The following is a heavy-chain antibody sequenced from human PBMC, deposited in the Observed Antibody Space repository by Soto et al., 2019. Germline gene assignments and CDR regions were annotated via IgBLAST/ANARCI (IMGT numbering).Heavy chain of an antibody. Sequence: SETLSLTCTVSGGSISSGDYYWSWIRQPPGKGLEWIGYIYYSGSTYYNPSLKSRVTISVDTSKNQFSLKLSSVTAADTAVYYCARGNSYYYYSSGYYYLDYWGQGTLVTVSS. D-gene: IGHD3-22*01. CDR1: GGSISSGDYY. CDR3: ARGNSYYYYSSGYYYLDY. J-gene: IGHJ4*02. CDR2: IYYSGST. V-gene: IGHV4-30-4*01.